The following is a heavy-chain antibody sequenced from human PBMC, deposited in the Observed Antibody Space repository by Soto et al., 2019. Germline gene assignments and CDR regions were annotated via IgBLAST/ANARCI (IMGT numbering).Heavy chain of an antibody. V-gene: IGHV3-23*01. Sequence: EVQLLESGGGLVQPGGSLRLSCAASGFTFSSHAMSWVRQAPGKGLEWVSAISGSGGSTYYADSVKGRFTISRDNSKNTLYRQMNSLRAEDTAVYYCAKCKALVIAVAPVDYWGQGTLVTVSS. CDR2: ISGSGGST. CDR3: AKCKALVIAVAPVDY. CDR1: GFTFSSHA. D-gene: IGHD6-19*01. J-gene: IGHJ4*02.